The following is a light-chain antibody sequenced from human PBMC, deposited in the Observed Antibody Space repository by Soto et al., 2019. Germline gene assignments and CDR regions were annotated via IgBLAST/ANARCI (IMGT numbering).Light chain of an antibody. Sequence: QSVLTQPASVSGSPGQSITISCTGTSSDVGGYNYVSWYQLHPGKAPKLIIYEVSNRPSGVSNRFSGSKSGNTASLTISGLQAEDEADYYCNSYTSSTADVFGTGTKLTVL. V-gene: IGLV2-14*01. CDR2: EVS. CDR3: NSYTSSTADV. CDR1: SSDVGGYNY. J-gene: IGLJ1*01.